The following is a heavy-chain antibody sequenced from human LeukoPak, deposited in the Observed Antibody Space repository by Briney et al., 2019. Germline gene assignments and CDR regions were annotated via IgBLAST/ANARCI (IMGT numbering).Heavy chain of an antibody. CDR2: IIGSGGST. V-gene: IGHV3-23*01. J-gene: IGHJ4*02. D-gene: IGHD1-26*01. CDR3: AKDRAGATTGYFDY. CDR1: GFTLSSYA. Sequence: PGGSLRLSCAASGFTLSSYAMSCVRQAPGRGLGWGSAIIGSGGSTYYADYVKDRFTTSRDNSKNTLYLQINSLRAEDTAVYYCAKDRAGATTGYFDYWGQGTLVTVSS.